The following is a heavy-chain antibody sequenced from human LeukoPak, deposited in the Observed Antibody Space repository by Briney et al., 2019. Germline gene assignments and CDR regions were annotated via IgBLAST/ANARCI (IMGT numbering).Heavy chain of an antibody. CDR1: GGSFSGYY. CDR3: ASVRIVGATRYFDY. V-gene: IGHV4-34*01. J-gene: IGHJ4*02. Sequence: SETQSLTCAVYGGSFSGYYWSWIRQPPGKGLEWIGEINHSGSTNYNPSLKSRVTISVGTSKNQFSLKLSSVAAADTAVYYCASVRIVGATRYFDYWGQGTLVTVSS. D-gene: IGHD1-26*01. CDR2: INHSGST.